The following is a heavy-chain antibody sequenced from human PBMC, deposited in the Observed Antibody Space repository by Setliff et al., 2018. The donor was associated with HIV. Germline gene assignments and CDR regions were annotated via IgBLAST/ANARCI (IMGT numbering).Heavy chain of an antibody. D-gene: IGHD6-6*01. CDR2: IIPILGIK. J-gene: IGHJ6*03. CDR3: ARDRERGQYSRSAVGGYYYYYMDV. CDR1: GGTFSSYA. Sequence: GASVKVSCKASGGTFSSYAISWVRQAPGQGLEWMGGIIPILGIKKYAQNFQGRVTLTRDTSTSTVYMELSRLKSEDTAVYYCARDRERGQYSRSAVGGYYYYYMDVWGKGTTVTVSS. V-gene: IGHV1-69*10.